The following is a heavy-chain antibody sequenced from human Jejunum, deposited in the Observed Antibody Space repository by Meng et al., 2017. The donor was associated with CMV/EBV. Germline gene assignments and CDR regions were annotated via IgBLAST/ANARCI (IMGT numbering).Heavy chain of an antibody. CDR3: ARGSCSGDRCPLDT. V-gene: IGHV1-46*01. CDR2: INPSAGGT. CDR1: GYTLPTYY. D-gene: IGHD2-15*01. Sequence: CNPTGYTLPTYYMHWVRQAPGQGLEWMGTINPSAGGTSHAQKFQGRITMARDTSTSTVYMELSSLRSEDTAMYYCARGSCSGDRCPLDTWGQGTLVTVS. J-gene: IGHJ5*02.